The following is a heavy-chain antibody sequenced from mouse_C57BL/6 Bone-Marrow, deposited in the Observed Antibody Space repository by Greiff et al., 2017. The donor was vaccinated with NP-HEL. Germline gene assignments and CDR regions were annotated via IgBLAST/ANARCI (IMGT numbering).Heavy chain of an antibody. CDR3: ASYYYGSTYYYAMDY. Sequence: VQRVESGPGLVAPSQSLSITCTVSGFSLTSYAISWVRQPPGKGLEWLGVIWPGGGTNSNSALNSRLSLRKDNTNSQVFLKMNSLQTDDTARYYCASYYYGSTYYYAMDYWGQGTSVTVSS. CDR2: IWPGGGT. J-gene: IGHJ4*01. V-gene: IGHV2-9-1*01. D-gene: IGHD1-1*01. CDR1: GFSLTSYA.